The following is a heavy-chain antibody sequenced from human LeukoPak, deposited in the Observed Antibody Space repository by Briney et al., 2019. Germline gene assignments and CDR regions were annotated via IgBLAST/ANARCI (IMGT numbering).Heavy chain of an antibody. V-gene: IGHV3-7*01. Sequence: PGGSLRLSCAASGLTFSSYWMSWVRQAPGKGLEWVANIKQDGSEKYYVDSVKGRFTISRDNAKNSLYLQMNSLRAEDTAVYYCARGSGNGLYWGQGALVTVSS. CDR3: ARGSGNGLY. D-gene: IGHD1-1*01. CDR2: IKQDGSEK. CDR1: GLTFSSYW. J-gene: IGHJ4*02.